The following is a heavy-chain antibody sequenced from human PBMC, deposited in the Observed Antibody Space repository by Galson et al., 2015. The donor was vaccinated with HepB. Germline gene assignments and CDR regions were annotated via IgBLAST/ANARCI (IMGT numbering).Heavy chain of an antibody. CDR3: ARGDTFIVVVTGNDAFDN. Sequence: SLRLSCAASGFTFSSYSINWVRQAPGKGLEWVSSISSSSSSYIYYADSVKGRFTISRDNAKNSLYLQMNSLRAEDTAVYYCARGDTFIVVVTGNDAFDNWCQGTMVTVSS. CDR2: ISSSSSSYI. V-gene: IGHV3-21*01. J-gene: IGHJ3*02. CDR1: GFTFSSYS. D-gene: IGHD3-22*01.